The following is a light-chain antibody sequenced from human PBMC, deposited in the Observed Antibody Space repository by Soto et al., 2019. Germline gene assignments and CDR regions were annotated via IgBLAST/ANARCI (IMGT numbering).Light chain of an antibody. CDR2: AAS. J-gene: IGKJ4*01. CDR1: RGISNY. CDR3: QQLNSYPFT. Sequence: DLQLTQSPSFLSASVGDRVTITCRASRGISNYLAWFQQKPGKAPKFLIYAASTVQSGVPSRFSGSGSGTEFTLTISSLPPEDFATYYCQQLNSYPFTFGGGAKVEIK. V-gene: IGKV1-9*01.